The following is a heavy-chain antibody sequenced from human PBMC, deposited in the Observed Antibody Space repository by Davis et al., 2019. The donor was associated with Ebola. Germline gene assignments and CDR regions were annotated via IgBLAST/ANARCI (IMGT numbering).Heavy chain of an antibody. CDR1: GFTFSSYA. Sequence: PGGSLRLSCAASGFTFSSYAMSWVRQAPGKGLEWVSYINTSGGTIYYADSVKGRFTISRDNAKNSLYLQMNSLRAEDTAVYYCAREGGYYGDLGGYYFDYWGQGTLVTVSS. CDR3: AREGGYYGDLGGYYFDY. V-gene: IGHV3-48*04. J-gene: IGHJ4*02. D-gene: IGHD4-17*01. CDR2: INTSGGTI.